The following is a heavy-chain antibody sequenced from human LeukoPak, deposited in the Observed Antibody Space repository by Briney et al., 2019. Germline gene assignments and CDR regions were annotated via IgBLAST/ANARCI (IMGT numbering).Heavy chain of an antibody. CDR2: ISAYNGNT. D-gene: IGHD3-3*01. CDR1: GYTFTSYG. J-gene: IGHJ4*02. V-gene: IGHV1-18*01. Sequence: ASVKVSCKASGYTFTSYGISWVRQAPGQGLEWMGWISAYNGNTNYAQKFQGRVTMTRDTSTSTVYMELSSLRSEDTAVYYCAREAPSDYDFWSGYLVQDYWGQGTLVTVSS. CDR3: AREAPSDYDFWSGYLVQDY.